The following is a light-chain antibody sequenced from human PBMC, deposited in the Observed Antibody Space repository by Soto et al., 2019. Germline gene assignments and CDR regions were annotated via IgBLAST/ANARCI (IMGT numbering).Light chain of an antibody. Sequence: DIQLTQSPSFLSASVGDRVTITCRASQGISSYLAWYQQKPGKAPKLLIYAASTLQSGVPSRFSGSGSGTEFTLTISSLQPEDFATHYCQQLNSYPPATFGQGTRLEIK. J-gene: IGKJ5*01. CDR3: QQLNSYPPAT. CDR1: QGISSY. V-gene: IGKV1-9*01. CDR2: AAS.